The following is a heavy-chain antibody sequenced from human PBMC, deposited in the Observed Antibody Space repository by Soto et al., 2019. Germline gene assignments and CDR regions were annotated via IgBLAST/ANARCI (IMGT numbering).Heavy chain of an antibody. J-gene: IGHJ4*02. CDR3: ARESEH. Sequence: PGGSLRLSCAASGFTFSNYAMSWVRQAPGKGLEWASTITGSAGGTYYADSMKGRFTISRDNSKSTLSLQMYRLRVEDTAVYYCARESEHWGQGTLVAVSS. V-gene: IGHV3-23*01. CDR1: GFTFSNYA. D-gene: IGHD1-1*01. CDR2: ITGSAGGT.